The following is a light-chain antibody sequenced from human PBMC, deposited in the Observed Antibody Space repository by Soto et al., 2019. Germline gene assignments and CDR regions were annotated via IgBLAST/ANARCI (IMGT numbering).Light chain of an antibody. CDR1: QSVSSNY. Sequence: EIVLTQSPGTLSLSPGERATLSCRASQSVSSNYLAWYQQKRGQAPRLLIYGASSRATGIPTRFSGSGSGTDVPLTISRLEPEDSAVYYCQQYDTSPLTFGQGTKVEI. CDR3: QQYDTSPLT. J-gene: IGKJ1*01. V-gene: IGKV3-20*01. CDR2: GAS.